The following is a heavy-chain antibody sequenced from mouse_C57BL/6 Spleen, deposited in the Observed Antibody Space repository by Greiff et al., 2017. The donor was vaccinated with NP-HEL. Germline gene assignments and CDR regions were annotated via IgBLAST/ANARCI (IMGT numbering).Heavy chain of an antibody. D-gene: IGHD1-1*01. Sequence: EVQLQQSGPVLVKPGASVKMSCKASGYTFTDYYMNWVKQSHGKSLEWIGVINPYNGGTSYNQKFKGKATLTVDKSSSTAYMELNSLTSEDSAVYYCARSGHYGSSGDWYFDVWGTGTTVTVSS. CDR1: GYTFTDYY. J-gene: IGHJ1*03. V-gene: IGHV1-19*01. CDR3: ARSGHYGSSGDWYFDV. CDR2: INPYNGGT.